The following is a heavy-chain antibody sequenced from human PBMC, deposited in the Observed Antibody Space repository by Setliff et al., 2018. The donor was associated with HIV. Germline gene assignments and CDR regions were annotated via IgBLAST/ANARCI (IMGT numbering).Heavy chain of an antibody. CDR3: ARGVAAAGL. CDR1: GGSIS. D-gene: IGHD6-13*01. Sequence: PSETLSLTCTVSGGSISWIRQPPGKGLEWIGSIYYSGHTFYNPSLRSRVTISVDTSKNQFSLKLSSVTAADTAVYYCARGVAAAGLWGQGTLVTVSS. CDR2: IYYSGHT. J-gene: IGHJ4*02. V-gene: IGHV4-39*07.